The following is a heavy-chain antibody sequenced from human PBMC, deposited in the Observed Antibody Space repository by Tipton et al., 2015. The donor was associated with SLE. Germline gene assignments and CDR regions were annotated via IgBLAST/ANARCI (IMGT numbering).Heavy chain of an antibody. CDR2: IYYSGST. CDR3: AKSDYDFLTGYVAFDI. Sequence: TLSLTCTVSGGSISSGGYYWSWIRQHPGKGLEWIGYIYYSGSTYYNPSLKSRVTISVDTSKSQFSLNVNSVTAADTAVYYCAKSDYDFLTGYVAFDIWGQGTLVTVSS. CDR1: GGSISSGGYY. J-gene: IGHJ3*02. V-gene: IGHV4-31*03. D-gene: IGHD3-9*01.